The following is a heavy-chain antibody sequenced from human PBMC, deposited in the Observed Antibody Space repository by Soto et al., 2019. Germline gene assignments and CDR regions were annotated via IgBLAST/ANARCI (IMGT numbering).Heavy chain of an antibody. CDR2: ISYDGSNK. CDR1: GFTFSSYA. CDR3: ARDVRWRQSSSWGTFDY. D-gene: IGHD6-13*01. V-gene: IGHV3-30-3*01. Sequence: GGSLRLSCAASGFTFSSYAMHWVRQAPGKGLEWVAVISYDGSNKYYADSVKGRFTISRDNSKNSLYLQMTSLRAEDTAVYYCARDVRWRQSSSWGTFDYWGQGTLVTVSS. J-gene: IGHJ4*02.